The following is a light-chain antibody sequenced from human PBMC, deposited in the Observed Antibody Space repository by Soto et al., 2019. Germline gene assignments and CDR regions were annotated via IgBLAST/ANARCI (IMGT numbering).Light chain of an antibody. CDR2: DAS. Sequence: EIVLTQSPATLSLSPGERATLSCRASQSVSSNLAWYQQKPGQAPRLLIDDASTRAAGIPGWFSGRGCATVFPPTSSRVEHDDVVFYCWQYRSWWPPTFGGGTKVDI. CDR3: QYRSWWPPT. J-gene: IGKJ4*01. V-gene: IGKV3-11*01. CDR1: QSVSSN.